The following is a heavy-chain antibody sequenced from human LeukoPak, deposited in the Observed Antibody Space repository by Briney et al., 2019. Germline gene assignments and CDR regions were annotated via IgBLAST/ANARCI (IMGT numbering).Heavy chain of an antibody. CDR2: ISGSGGST. V-gene: IGHV3-23*01. CDR1: GFTFISYA. J-gene: IGHJ5*02. Sequence: GGSLRLSCAASGFTFISYAMSWVRQAPGKGLEWVSAISGSGGSTYYADSVKGRFTISRGNSKNTLYLQMNSLRAEDTAVYYCAKVPPVVVVPAAWGQGTLVTVSS. D-gene: IGHD2-2*01. CDR3: AKVPPVVVVPAA.